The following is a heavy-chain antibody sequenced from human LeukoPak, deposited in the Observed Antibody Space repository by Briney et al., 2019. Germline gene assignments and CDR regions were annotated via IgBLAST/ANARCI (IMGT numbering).Heavy chain of an antibody. Sequence: PGGSLRLSCAASGFTVSSNYMSWVRQAPGKGLEWVSGIYSGGSTYYADSLKGRVTISRDNSKNTLYLQMNSLRAEDTAVYYCARMTASGGSCYSCYFDYWGHGTLVTVSS. CDR2: IYSGGST. V-gene: IGHV3-53*01. J-gene: IGHJ4*01. CDR1: GFTVSSNY. D-gene: IGHD2-15*01. CDR3: ARMTASGGSCYSCYFDY.